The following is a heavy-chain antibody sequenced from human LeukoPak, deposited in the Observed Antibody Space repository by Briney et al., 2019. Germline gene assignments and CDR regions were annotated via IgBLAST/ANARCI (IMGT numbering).Heavy chain of an antibody. Sequence: ASVKVSCKASGYTFTGYYMHWVRQAPGQGLEWMGWINPNSGGTNYAQKFQGRVTMTRDTSISTAYMELSRLRSDDTAVYYCARTYYDFWSGYYSPYYYMDVWGKGTTVTVSS. CDR1: GYTFTGYY. V-gene: IGHV1-2*02. J-gene: IGHJ6*03. D-gene: IGHD3-3*01. CDR3: ARTYYDFWSGYYSPYYYMDV. CDR2: INPNSGGT.